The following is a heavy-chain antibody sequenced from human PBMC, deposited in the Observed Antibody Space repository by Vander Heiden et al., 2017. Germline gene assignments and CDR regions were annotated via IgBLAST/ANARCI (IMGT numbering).Heavy chain of an antibody. Sequence: QVQLQESGPGLVKPSETLSLTCSLSGGSVSNDAYFWGWIRQPSGKGLELIGIVNYSGTTYHNPSLRSRVTLSVDTSKNQFSLDLTSVTAADTAMYYCARHKTQSDWFDPWGQGTRVTVSS. CDR3: ARHKTQSDWFDP. J-gene: IGHJ5*02. CDR1: GGSVSNDAYF. CDR2: VNYSGTT. V-gene: IGHV4-39*01.